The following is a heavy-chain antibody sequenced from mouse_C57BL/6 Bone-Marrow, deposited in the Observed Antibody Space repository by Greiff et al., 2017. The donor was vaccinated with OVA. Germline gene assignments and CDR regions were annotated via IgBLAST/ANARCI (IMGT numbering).Heavy chain of an antibody. V-gene: IGHV3-3*01. D-gene: IGHD2-3*01. CDR3: VSFYDGYYGYAMDY. CDR2: TFYSGIT. CDR1: GFSINSDCY. Sequence: EVQLQESGPSLVRPSQTLSLTCTVTGFSINSDCYWIWIRQFPGNKLEYIGYTFYSGITYYNPSLESQTYITRDTSKNQFSLKLSSVTTEDTATYYCVSFYDGYYGYAMDYWGQGTSVTVSS. J-gene: IGHJ4*01.